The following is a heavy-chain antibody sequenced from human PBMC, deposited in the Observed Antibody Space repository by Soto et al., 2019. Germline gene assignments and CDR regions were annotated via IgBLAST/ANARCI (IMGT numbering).Heavy chain of an antibody. CDR1: GFTFSDYY. CDR3: ARQSRSGWYDEVDY. CDR2: ISSSSSYT. V-gene: IGHV3-11*06. D-gene: IGHD6-19*01. J-gene: IGHJ4*02. Sequence: QVQLVESGGGLVKPGGSLRLSCAASGFTFSDYYMSWIRQAPGKGLEWVSYISSSSSYTNYADSVKGRFTISRDNAKNSLYLQMNSLRAEDTAVYYCARQSRSGWYDEVDYWGQGTLVTVSS.